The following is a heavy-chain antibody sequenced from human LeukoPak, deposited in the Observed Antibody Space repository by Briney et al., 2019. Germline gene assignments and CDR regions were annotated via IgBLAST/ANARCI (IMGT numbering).Heavy chain of an antibody. V-gene: IGHV3-66*01. CDR2: IYRDGST. CDR1: GFTVNSNY. Sequence: GGSLRLSCAASGFTVNSNYMSWVRQAPGKGLEWVSVIYRDGSTYYADSVKGRFTISRDNSKNTLYLQMDSLRVEDTAVYYCARERHGWFDPWGQGTLVTVSS. CDR3: ARERHGWFDP. J-gene: IGHJ5*02.